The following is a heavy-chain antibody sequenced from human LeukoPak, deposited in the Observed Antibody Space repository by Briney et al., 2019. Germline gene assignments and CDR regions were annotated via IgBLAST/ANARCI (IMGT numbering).Heavy chain of an antibody. J-gene: IGHJ3*02. Sequence: GGSLRLSGAVSGFTFSSSEMNWGRQAPGKGLEWVSYISSSGSSIYYADSVKGRFTISRDNAKNSLYLQMNSLRAEDTAVYYGATQGRRAMLGIWGQGTMVTVSS. CDR3: ATQGRRAMLGI. CDR1: GFTFSSSE. CDR2: ISSSGSSI. V-gene: IGHV3-48*03. D-gene: IGHD3-10*02.